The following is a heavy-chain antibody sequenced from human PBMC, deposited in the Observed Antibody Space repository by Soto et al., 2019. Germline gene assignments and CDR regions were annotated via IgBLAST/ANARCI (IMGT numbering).Heavy chain of an antibody. Sequence: QVQLVESGGGVVQPGRSLRLSCAASGFTFSSYAMHWVRQAPGKGLEWVAVISYDGSNKYYADSVKGRFTISRDNSKNTLYLQMNSLRAEDTAVYYCARGSGYGLVSAFDIWGQGTMVTVSS. J-gene: IGHJ3*02. CDR1: GFTFSSYA. CDR3: ARGSGYGLVSAFDI. D-gene: IGHD5-12*01. V-gene: IGHV3-30-3*01. CDR2: ISYDGSNK.